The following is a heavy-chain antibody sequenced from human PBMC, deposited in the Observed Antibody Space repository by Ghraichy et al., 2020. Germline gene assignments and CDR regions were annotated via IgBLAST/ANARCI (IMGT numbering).Heavy chain of an antibody. V-gene: IGHV4-59*01. Sequence: SQTLSLTCTVSGDSLNNYYWSWIRQAPGKGLEWIGSIYHNGRTMYNPSLKSRVTMSVDTSKNQFSLSLTSVTAADTAVFYCARDQEWRASSSGFDPWGQGTLVSVSP. D-gene: IGHD2-2*01. CDR1: GDSLNNYY. CDR2: IYHNGRT. CDR3: ARDQEWRASSSGFDP. J-gene: IGHJ5*02.